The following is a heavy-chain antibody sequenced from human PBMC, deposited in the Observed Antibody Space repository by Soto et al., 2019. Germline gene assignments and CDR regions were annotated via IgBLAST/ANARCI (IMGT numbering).Heavy chain of an antibody. Sequence: GGSLRLSCAASGFTVSSNYMSWVRQAPGKGLEWVSVIYSGGSTYYADSVKGRFTISRDNSKNTLYLQMNSLRAEDTAVYYCARDRTYYDFWSGYLDPWGQGTLVTVSS. CDR3: ARDRTYYDFWSGYLDP. CDR2: IYSGGST. V-gene: IGHV3-66*01. CDR1: GFTVSSNY. D-gene: IGHD3-3*01. J-gene: IGHJ5*02.